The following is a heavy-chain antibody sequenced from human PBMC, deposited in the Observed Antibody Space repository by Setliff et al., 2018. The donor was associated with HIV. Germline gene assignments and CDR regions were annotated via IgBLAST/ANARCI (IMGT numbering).Heavy chain of an antibody. CDR2: IRQDGSEK. CDR3: ARCAAGPYCRNSFDF. J-gene: IGHJ4*02. V-gene: IGHV3-7*03. CDR1: GFPLYTYD. D-gene: IGHD1-26*01. Sequence: GGSLRLSCEASGFPLYTYDMNWVRQAPGKALEWVANIRQDGSEKYYVDSVKGRFTISRDNAGNSLDLELNYLNDEDTAVYYCARCAAGPYCRNSFDFWGRGTLVTVSS.